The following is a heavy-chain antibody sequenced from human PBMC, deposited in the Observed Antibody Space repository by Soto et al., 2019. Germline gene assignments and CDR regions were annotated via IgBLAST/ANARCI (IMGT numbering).Heavy chain of an antibody. Sequence: EVQLLESGGGLVQPGGSLRLSCAASGFTFSSYAMSWVRQAPGKGLEWVSAISGSGGSTCYADSVKGRFTISRDNSKNTLYLQMNSLRAEDTAVYYCAKDSISLTIAAPQGYWGQGTLVTVSS. CDR2: ISGSGGST. V-gene: IGHV3-23*01. CDR3: AKDSISLTIAAPQGY. D-gene: IGHD6-6*01. J-gene: IGHJ4*02. CDR1: GFTFSSYA.